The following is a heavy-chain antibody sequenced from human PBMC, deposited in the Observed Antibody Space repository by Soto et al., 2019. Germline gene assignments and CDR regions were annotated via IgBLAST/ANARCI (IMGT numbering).Heavy chain of an antibody. CDR3: ARDRAYYYGSGSQTLFDY. J-gene: IGHJ4*02. V-gene: IGHV1-18*04. D-gene: IGHD3-10*01. Sequence: ASVKVSCKASGYTFTSYGISWVRQAPGQGLEWMGWISAYNGNTNYAQKLQGRVTMTTDTSTSTAYMELRSLRSDDTAVYYCARDRAYYYGSGSQTLFDYWGQGXLVTVYS. CDR1: GYTFTSYG. CDR2: ISAYNGNT.